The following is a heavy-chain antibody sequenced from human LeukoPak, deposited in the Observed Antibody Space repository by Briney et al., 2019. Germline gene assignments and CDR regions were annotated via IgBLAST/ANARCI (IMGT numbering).Heavy chain of an antibody. CDR2: IYHSGST. D-gene: IGHD1-26*01. CDR1: GYSMTSGYN. CDR3: ARRSGNYPGNYVDY. J-gene: IGHJ4*02. Sequence: SETLSLTCTVSGYSMTSGYNWGWIRQPPGKGLEWIGSIYHSGSTYYNPSLKSRVTVSVDTSKNQFSLKVSSVTAADTAVYYCARRSGNYPGNYVDYWGQGTLVTVSS. V-gene: IGHV4-38-2*02.